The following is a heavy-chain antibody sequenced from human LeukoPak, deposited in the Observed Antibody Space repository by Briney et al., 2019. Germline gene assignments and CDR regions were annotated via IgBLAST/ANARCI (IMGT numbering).Heavy chain of an antibody. Sequence: PSETLSLTCTVSGGSISSSSYYWGWIRQPPGKGLEWIGSIHYSGSTYYNPSLKSRVTISVDTSKNQFSLKLSSVTAADTAVYYCARFYFERTFYFDYWGQGTLVTVSS. V-gene: IGHV4-39*07. D-gene: IGHD1-1*01. CDR2: IHYSGST. CDR3: ARFYFERTFYFDY. CDR1: GGSISSSSYY. J-gene: IGHJ4*02.